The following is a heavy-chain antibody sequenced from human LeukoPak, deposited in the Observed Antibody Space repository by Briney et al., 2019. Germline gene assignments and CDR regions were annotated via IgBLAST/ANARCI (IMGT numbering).Heavy chain of an antibody. CDR1: GGSINTPNYY. Sequence: SETLSLTCTVSGGSINTPNYYWGWIRQTPGKGLEWIGNIFYSGGTYYSPSLTSRVTISLDTSRNQFSLKLSSVTAADTAVYYCARREAYYYGSGSYSVGLNWFDPWGQGTLVTVSS. J-gene: IGHJ5*02. CDR2: IFYSGGT. D-gene: IGHD3-10*01. CDR3: ARREAYYYGSGSYSVGLNWFDP. V-gene: IGHV4-39*07.